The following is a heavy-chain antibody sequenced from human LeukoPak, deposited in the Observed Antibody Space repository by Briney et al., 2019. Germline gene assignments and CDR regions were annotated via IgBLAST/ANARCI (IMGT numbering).Heavy chain of an antibody. CDR3: ARPVGSYLYFFDY. J-gene: IGHJ4*02. Sequence: ASVKVSCKASGYTFTGDYRHWVRQAPGQGLEWMGWSNPDSGGTNYAQKFPGRVTMTRDTSISTVHMELSRLLSDDTAVYYCARPVGSYLYFFDYWGQGTLVTVSS. CDR1: GYTFTGDY. CDR2: SNPDSGGT. V-gene: IGHV1-2*02. D-gene: IGHD3-10*01.